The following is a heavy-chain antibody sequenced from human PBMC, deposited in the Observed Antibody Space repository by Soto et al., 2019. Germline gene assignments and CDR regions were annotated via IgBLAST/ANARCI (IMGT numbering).Heavy chain of an antibody. CDR2: IYSGGST. CDR3: ARDRYDILTGYYIVGDY. CDR1: GFTVSSNY. J-gene: IGHJ4*02. V-gene: IGHV3-66*01. Sequence: EVQLVESRGGLVQPGGSLRLSCAASGFTVSSNYMSWVRQAPGKGLEWVSVIYSGGSTYYADSVKGRFTISRDNSKNTLYLQMNSLRAEDTAVYYCARDRYDILTGYYIVGDYWGQGTLVTVSS. D-gene: IGHD3-9*01.